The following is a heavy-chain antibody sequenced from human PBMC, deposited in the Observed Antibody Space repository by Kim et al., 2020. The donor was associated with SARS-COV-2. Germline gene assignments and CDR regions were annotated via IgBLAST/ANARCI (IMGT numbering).Heavy chain of an antibody. CDR1: GFTFSGST. J-gene: IGHJ3*02. D-gene: IGHD6-19*01. CDR3: TRVNPISGGWYDAFDI. CDR2: IRSKANSYAT. Sequence: GGSLRLSCVASGFTFSGSTMHWVRQASGKGLEWVGRIRSKANSYATAYSASVKGRFTISRDDSQNTAYLQMNSLKTEDTAVYYCTRVNPISGGWYDAFDIWGQGTMVTVSS. V-gene: IGHV3-73*01.